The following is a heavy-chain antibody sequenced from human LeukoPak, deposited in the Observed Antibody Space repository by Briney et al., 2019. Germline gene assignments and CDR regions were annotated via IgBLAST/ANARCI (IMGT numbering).Heavy chain of an antibody. J-gene: IGHJ4*02. CDR3: ARDSIAVAGTIDY. CDR2: ISSNGGST. CDR1: GSTFSSYA. D-gene: IGHD6-19*01. Sequence: GESLKISCAASGSTFSSYAMHWVRQPPGKGLEYVSAISSNGGSTYYSNSVKGRFTISRDNPKNTLYLQMNSLRAEDLAVYHIARDSIAVAGTIDYWGEGTLVTDSP. V-gene: IGHV3-64*01.